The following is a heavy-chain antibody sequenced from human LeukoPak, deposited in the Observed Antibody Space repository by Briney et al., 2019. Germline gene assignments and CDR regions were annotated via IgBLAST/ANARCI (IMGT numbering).Heavy chain of an antibody. CDR2: INPKSGGT. Sequence: ASVKVSSKASGYTFTGYYIHWVRQAPGQGLEWMGWINPKSGGTNYAQKFQGRVTMTRDTSISTAYMELSRLRSDDTAVYYCARVGDSSRDFDYWGQGTLVTVSS. CDR1: GYTFTGYY. J-gene: IGHJ4*02. D-gene: IGHD3-22*01. V-gene: IGHV1-2*02. CDR3: ARVGDSSRDFDY.